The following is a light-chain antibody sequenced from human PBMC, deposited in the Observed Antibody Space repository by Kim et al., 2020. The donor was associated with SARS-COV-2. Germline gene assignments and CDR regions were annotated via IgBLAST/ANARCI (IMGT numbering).Light chain of an antibody. Sequence: GRRVTSSCSGGDSSTGSDYAYWDQPLPGAAPKVLIYRNNQRPSGVPDRFSGSKSDTSASLAISGLRSEDEGDYYCASWDDSLSGLVFGGGTKLTVL. V-gene: IGLV1-47*01. CDR2: RNN. CDR1: DSSTGSDY. CDR3: ASWDDSLSGLV. J-gene: IGLJ2*01.